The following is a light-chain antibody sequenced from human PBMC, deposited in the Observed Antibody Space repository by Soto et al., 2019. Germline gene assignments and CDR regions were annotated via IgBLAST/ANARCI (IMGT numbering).Light chain of an antibody. Sequence: DIQMTQSPSTLSAGVGDRVTITCRASQRNSTYLNWYQQKPGKAPTLLIYAASSLQSGVPSRFSGGGSGTDFTLAINTLQPEDFATYFCQQCYSSPRTFGQGTNVEIK. CDR3: QQCYSSPRT. V-gene: IGKV1-39*01. CDR2: AAS. CDR1: QRNSTY. J-gene: IGKJ1*01.